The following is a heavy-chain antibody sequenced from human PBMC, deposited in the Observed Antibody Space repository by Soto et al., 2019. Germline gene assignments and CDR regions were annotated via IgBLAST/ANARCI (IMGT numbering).Heavy chain of an antibody. Sequence: SVKVSCTASGGTFGSDAISWVRQAPGQGLEWVGRIIPIFGTTSYAQNLQGRVTISADKSTLTSYMELHSLTSDDTALYYCARDRTDSGYYTNWLDPWGQGTQVTVSS. CDR1: GGTFGSDA. CDR2: IIPIFGTT. CDR3: ARDRTDSGYYTNWLDP. V-gene: IGHV1-69*06. D-gene: IGHD3-22*01. J-gene: IGHJ5*02.